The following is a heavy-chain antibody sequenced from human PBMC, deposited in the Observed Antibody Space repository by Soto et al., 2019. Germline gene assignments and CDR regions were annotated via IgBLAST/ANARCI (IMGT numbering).Heavy chain of an antibody. CDR2: IHYGGSP. Sequence: QVQLQESGPGLVKPSQTLSLTCTVSGGSVSSGSYHWSWIRQRPGKGLEWIGYIHYGGSPYYNPSLKSRVTMSIDTSKNQFSLNLNSVTAADTAVYFCARVPFGDYQVLSYFDSWGQGTLVTVSS. J-gene: IGHJ4*02. CDR3: ARVPFGDYQVLSYFDS. V-gene: IGHV4-31*03. CDR1: GGSVSSGSYH. D-gene: IGHD3-10*01.